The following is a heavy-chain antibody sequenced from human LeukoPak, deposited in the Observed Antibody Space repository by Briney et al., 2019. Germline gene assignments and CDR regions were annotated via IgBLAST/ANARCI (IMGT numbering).Heavy chain of an antibody. CDR3: ASHRYYYYYMDV. J-gene: IGHJ6*03. CDR1: GGSISGDY. CDR2: IYTSGST. Sequence: SETLSLTCTVSGGSISGDYWSWIRQPAGTGLEWIGRIYTSGSTIYNPSLKSRVTISVDTSKNQFSLKLSSVTAADTAVYYCASHRYYYYYMDVWGKGTTVTVSS. V-gene: IGHV4-4*07.